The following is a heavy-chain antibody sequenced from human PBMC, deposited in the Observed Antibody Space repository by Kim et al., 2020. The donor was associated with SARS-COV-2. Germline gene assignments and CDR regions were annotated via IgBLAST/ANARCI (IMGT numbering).Heavy chain of an antibody. D-gene: IGHD6-13*01. CDR3: AKDYSSSWNYWYFDL. V-gene: IGHV3-23*01. CDR2: ISGSGGST. CDR1: GFTFSSYA. J-gene: IGHJ2*01. Sequence: GGSLRLSCAASGFTFSSYAMSWVRQAPGKGLEWVSAISGSGGSTYYADSVKGRFTISRDNSKNTLYLQMNSLRAEDTAVYYCAKDYSSSWNYWYFDLWGRGTLVTVSS.